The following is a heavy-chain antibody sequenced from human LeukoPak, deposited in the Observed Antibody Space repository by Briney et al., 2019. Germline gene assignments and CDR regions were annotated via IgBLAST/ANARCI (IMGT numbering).Heavy chain of an antibody. Sequence: GGSLRLSCAASGFTFSRYRMHWVRQAPGKGLVWVSRINRDGSSTNYADSVKGRFTISRDNAKNTVDLQTNSLRAEDTAVYYCAKSPGGYYFDYWGQGTLVTVSS. CDR2: INRDGSST. CDR1: GFTFSRYR. J-gene: IGHJ4*02. V-gene: IGHV3-74*01. CDR3: AKSPGGYYFDY. D-gene: IGHD3-10*01.